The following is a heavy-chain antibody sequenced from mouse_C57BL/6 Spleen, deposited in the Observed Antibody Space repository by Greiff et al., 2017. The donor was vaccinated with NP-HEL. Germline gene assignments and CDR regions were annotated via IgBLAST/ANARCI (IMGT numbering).Heavy chain of an antibody. CDR1: GYTFTDYN. V-gene: IGHV1-18*01. Sequence: EVQLQQSGPELVKPGASVKIPCKASGYTFTDYNMDWVKQSHGKSLEWIGDINPNNGGTIYNQKFKGKATLTVDKSSSTAYMELRSLTSEDTAVYYCARRSYYGSRGGYFDYGGQGTTLTVSS. CDR3: ARRSYYGSRGGYFDY. J-gene: IGHJ2*01. CDR2: INPNNGGT. D-gene: IGHD1-1*01.